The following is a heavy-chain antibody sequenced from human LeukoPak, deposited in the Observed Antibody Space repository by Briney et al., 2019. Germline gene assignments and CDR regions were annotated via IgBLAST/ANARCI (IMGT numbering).Heavy chain of an antibody. J-gene: IGHJ4*02. CDR1: SFTFSSYW. Sequence: GGSLRLSCAASSFTFSSYWMSWVRQAPGKGLEWVANINQDGSEKRYVDSVKGRFTVSRDNAKNSLYLQMNSLRAEDTAVYYCARKNGLDYWGQGTLVTVSS. CDR3: ARKNGLDY. CDR2: INQDGSEK. V-gene: IGHV3-7*01.